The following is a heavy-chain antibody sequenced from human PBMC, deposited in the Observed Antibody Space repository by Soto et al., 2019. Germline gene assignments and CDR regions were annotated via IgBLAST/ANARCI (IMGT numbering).Heavy chain of an antibody. CDR3: ARAHYDYGWGSYRYAPNYFDY. V-gene: IGHV1-46*01. J-gene: IGHJ4*02. D-gene: IGHD3-16*02. CDR2: INPSGGST. Sequence: GASVKVSCKASGYTFTSYYMHWVRQAPGQGLEWMGIINPSGGSTSYAQKFQGRVTMTRDTSTSTVYMELSSLRSEDTAVYYCARAHYDYGWGSYRYAPNYFDYWGQGTLVTVSS. CDR1: GYTFTSYY.